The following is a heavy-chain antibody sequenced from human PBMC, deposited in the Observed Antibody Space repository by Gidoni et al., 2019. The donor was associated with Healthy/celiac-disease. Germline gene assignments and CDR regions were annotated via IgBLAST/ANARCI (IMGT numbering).Heavy chain of an antibody. CDR2: ISGSGGST. CDR1: GFTFNSYA. Sequence: EVQLLESGGGLVQPGGYLRLSCAASGFTFNSYAMSWVRQAPGKGLEWVSAISGSGGSTYYAYSVKGRFTISRDNSKNTLYLQMNSLRAEDTAVYYCAKGKYYYGSGVTDYWGQGTLVTVSS. V-gene: IGHV3-23*01. CDR3: AKGKYYYGSGVTDY. J-gene: IGHJ4*02. D-gene: IGHD3-10*01.